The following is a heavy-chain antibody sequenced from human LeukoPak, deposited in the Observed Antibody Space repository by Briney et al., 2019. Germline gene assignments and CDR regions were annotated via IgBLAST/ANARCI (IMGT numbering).Heavy chain of an antibody. CDR2: VYSSGLT. J-gene: IGHJ4*02. V-gene: IGHV4-59*01. CDR3: EKYLRDSGTYYFDN. D-gene: IGHD2-2*02. Sequence: SETLSLTCAVYGGSFSGYYWSWIRQPPGKGLEWIGYVYSSGLTNYNPSLRSRVTISIDTSRSQFSLKLNSVTAADTAIYYCEKYLRDSGTYYFDNWGQGTLVTVSS. CDR1: GGSFSGYY.